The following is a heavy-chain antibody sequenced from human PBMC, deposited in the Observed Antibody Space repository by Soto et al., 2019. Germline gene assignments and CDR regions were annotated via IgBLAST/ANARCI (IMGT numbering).Heavy chain of an antibody. V-gene: IGHV3-15*07. CDR2: VKSKTDGGSS. CDR3: TTDSRTSLPEIRFDY. J-gene: IGHJ4*01. Sequence: EVQLVESGGTLVKPGGSLRLSCVASGFPFSNAWINWVRQFPGKGLEWVGRVKSKTDGGSSDYAAAVKGRFAVSRDDSRNIVYLQMNSLKIEDTGVYYCTTDSRTSLPEIRFDYWGHGTQVTVSS. D-gene: IGHD2-8*01. CDR1: GFPFSNAW.